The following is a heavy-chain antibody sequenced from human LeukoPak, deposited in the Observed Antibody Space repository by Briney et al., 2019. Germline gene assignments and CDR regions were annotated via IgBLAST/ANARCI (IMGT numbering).Heavy chain of an antibody. V-gene: IGHV1-69*13. CDR2: IIPIFGTA. CDR1: GGTFSSYA. CDR3: AMADNTCGGDCYLSAGLGDGAFDI. Sequence: SVKVSCKASGGTFSSYAISWVRQAPGQGLEWMGGIIPIFGTANYAQKFQGRVTITADESTSTAYVELSSLRSEDTAVYYCAMADNTCGGDCYLSAGLGDGAFDIWGQGTMVTVSS. J-gene: IGHJ3*02. D-gene: IGHD2-21*02.